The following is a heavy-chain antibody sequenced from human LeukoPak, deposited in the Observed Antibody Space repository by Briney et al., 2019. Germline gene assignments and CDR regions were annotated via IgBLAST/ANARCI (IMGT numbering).Heavy chain of an antibody. J-gene: IGHJ6*02. CDR1: GFTFTTSA. CDR3: ARDLGGNDGSGYWENYYYAMDV. V-gene: IGHV3-30-3*01. Sequence: GRSLRLSCAASGFTFTTSAMHWVRQAPGKGLEWVAVISYDGTNKYYADSVKGRFTISRDNSKNTLYLQMNSLRAEDTAVYYCARDLGGNDGSGYWENYYYAMDVWGQGNTVTVSS. D-gene: IGHD3-22*01. CDR2: ISYDGTNK.